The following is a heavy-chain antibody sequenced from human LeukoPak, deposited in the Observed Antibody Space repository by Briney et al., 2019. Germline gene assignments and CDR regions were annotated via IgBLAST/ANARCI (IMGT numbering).Heavy chain of an antibody. V-gene: IGHV3-30*04. J-gene: IGHJ4*02. CDR3: AREWLLRYFDY. CDR1: GFTFSSYA. D-gene: IGHD3-22*01. CDR2: ISYDGSNK. Sequence: GGSLRLSCAASGFTFSSYAMHWVPQAPGKGLEWVAVISYDGSNKYYADSVKGRFTISRDNSKNTLYLQMNSLRAEDTAVYYCAREWLLRYFDYWGQGTLVTVSS.